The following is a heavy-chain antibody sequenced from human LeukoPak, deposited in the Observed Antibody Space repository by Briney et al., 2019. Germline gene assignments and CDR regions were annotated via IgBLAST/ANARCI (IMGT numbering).Heavy chain of an antibody. Sequence: GGSLRLSCAASGFTFSSYWMNWVRQAPGKGLVWVSCIASDGSSTTYADSVKGRFSISRDNAKNTLYLQMNSLRVKDTAVYYCARGRPHGNDYWGQGTLVTVSP. CDR1: GFTFSSYW. J-gene: IGHJ4*02. D-gene: IGHD4-23*01. CDR2: IASDGSST. V-gene: IGHV3-74*01. CDR3: ARGRPHGNDY.